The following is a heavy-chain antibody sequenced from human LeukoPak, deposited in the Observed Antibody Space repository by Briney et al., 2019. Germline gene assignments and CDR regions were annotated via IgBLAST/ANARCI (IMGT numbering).Heavy chain of an antibody. CDR1: GGSFSGYY. Sequence: SETLSPTCAVYGGSFSGYYWSWIRQPPGKGLEWIGEINHSGSTNYNPSLKSRVTISVDTSKNQFSLKLSSVTAADTAVYYCARGTGTAGFWDYYYGMDVWGQGTTVTVSS. CDR3: ARGTGTAGFWDYYYGMDV. CDR2: INHSGST. J-gene: IGHJ6*02. V-gene: IGHV4-34*01. D-gene: IGHD1-1*01.